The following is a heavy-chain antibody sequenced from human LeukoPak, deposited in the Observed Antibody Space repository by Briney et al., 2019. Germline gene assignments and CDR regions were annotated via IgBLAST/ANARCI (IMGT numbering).Heavy chain of an antibody. CDR2: IYYSGST. D-gene: IGHD3-3*01. CDR3: ARACYDFWSGYNSGGYFDY. Sequence: PSQTLSLTCTVSGGSISSGDYYWSWIRQPPGKGLEWIRYIYYSGSTYYNPSLKSRVTISVDTSKNQFSLKLSSVTAADTAVYYCARACYDFWSGYNSGGYFDYWGQGTLVTVSS. V-gene: IGHV4-30-4*08. CDR1: GGSISSGDYY. J-gene: IGHJ4*02.